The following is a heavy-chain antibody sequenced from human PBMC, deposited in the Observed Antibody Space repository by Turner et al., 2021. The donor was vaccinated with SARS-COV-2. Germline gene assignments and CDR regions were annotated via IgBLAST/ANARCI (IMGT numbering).Heavy chain of an antibody. Sequence: EVQLVESGGGLVQPGGSLRLSCPASGFTFSSYDMHWVRQATGKGLEWVSAIGTAGDTYYPGSVKGRFTISRENAKNSLYLQMNSLRAGDTAVYYCARGYYDSSGYRNWFDPWGQGTLVTVSS. CDR2: IGTAGDT. CDR1: GFTFSSYD. D-gene: IGHD3-22*01. CDR3: ARGYYDSSGYRNWFDP. V-gene: IGHV3-13*04. J-gene: IGHJ5*02.